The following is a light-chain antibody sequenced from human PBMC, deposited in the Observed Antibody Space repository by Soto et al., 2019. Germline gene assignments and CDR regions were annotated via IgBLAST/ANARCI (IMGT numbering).Light chain of an antibody. Sequence: QPVLTQPASVSGSPGQSITMSCTGTSSDVGGYNYVSWYQQHPGKAPKLMIYDVSNRPSGVSNRFSGSKSGNTASLTISGLQAEDEADYYCSSYTSSSTVVFAGGTQLTVL. CDR1: SSDVGGYNY. J-gene: IGLJ2*01. V-gene: IGLV2-14*01. CDR3: SSYTSSSTVV. CDR2: DVS.